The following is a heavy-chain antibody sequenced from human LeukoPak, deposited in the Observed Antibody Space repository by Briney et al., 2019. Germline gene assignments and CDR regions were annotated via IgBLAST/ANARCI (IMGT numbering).Heavy chain of an antibody. D-gene: IGHD1-26*01. J-gene: IGHJ3*02. CDR1: GGSISSYY. Sequence: SETLSLTCTVSGGSISSYYWSWIRQPPGKGLEWIGYIYYSGSTNYNPSLKSRVTISVDTSKNQCSLKLSSVTAADTAVYYCAGGRVGGAFDIWGQGTVVTVSS. CDR3: AGGRVGGAFDI. CDR2: IYYSGST. V-gene: IGHV4-59*01.